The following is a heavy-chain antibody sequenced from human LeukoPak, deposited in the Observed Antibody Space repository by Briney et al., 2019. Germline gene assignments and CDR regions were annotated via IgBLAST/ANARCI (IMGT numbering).Heavy chain of an antibody. CDR2: IYSGGST. Sequence: GGSPRLSCAASGFTVSSNYMSWVGQAPGKGLEWVSVIYSGGSTYYADSVRGRFTISRDNSKNTLYLQMNSLRAEDTAVYYCARVLPVPAAWFDPWGQGTLVTVSS. CDR3: ARVLPVPAAWFDP. V-gene: IGHV3-66*01. J-gene: IGHJ5*02. CDR1: GFTVSSNY. D-gene: IGHD2-2*01.